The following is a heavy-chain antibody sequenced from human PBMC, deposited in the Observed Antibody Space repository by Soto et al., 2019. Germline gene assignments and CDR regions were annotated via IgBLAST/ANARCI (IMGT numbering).Heavy chain of an antibody. Sequence: SVKVSCKASGGTFSSYAISWVRQAPGQGLEWMGGIIPIFGTANYAQKFQGRVTITADESTSTAYMELSSLRSEDTAVYYCAREGGGSYYSGAFDIWGQGTMVTVSS. CDR3: AREGGGSYYSGAFDI. CDR1: GGTFSSYA. J-gene: IGHJ3*02. CDR2: IIPIFGTA. D-gene: IGHD1-26*01. V-gene: IGHV1-69*13.